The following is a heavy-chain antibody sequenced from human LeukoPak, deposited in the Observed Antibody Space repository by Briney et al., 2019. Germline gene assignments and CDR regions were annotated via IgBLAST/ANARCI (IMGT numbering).Heavy chain of an antibody. Sequence: SVKVSCKASGGTFSSYVISWVRQAPGQGLEWMGGIIPIFGTANYAQKFQGRVTITADESTSTAYMELSSLRSEDTAVYYCARVLDYYDSSGYYYAGAFDIWGQGTMVTVSS. CDR1: GGTFSSYV. D-gene: IGHD3-22*01. CDR2: IIPIFGTA. J-gene: IGHJ3*02. CDR3: ARVLDYYDSSGYYYAGAFDI. V-gene: IGHV1-69*13.